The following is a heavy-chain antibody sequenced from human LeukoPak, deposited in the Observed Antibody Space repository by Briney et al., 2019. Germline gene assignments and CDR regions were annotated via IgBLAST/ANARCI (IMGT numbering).Heavy chain of an antibody. D-gene: IGHD3-10*01. CDR1: GGSFNDYY. CDR2: INHAGNT. J-gene: IGHJ5*02. Sequence: PSETLSLTCGVYGGSFNDYYWSWIRQPPGKGLEWIGDINHAGNTNYNPSLKSRVSMSVDRSKSQVSLHLNSVTAADTAVYYCARSHGAGLQWFDTWGQGTPVTVSS. CDR3: ARSHGAGLQWFDT. V-gene: IGHV4-34*01.